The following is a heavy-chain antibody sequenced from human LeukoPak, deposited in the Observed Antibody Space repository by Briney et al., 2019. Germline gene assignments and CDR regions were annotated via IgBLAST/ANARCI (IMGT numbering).Heavy chain of an antibody. D-gene: IGHD6-19*01. Sequence: GGSLRLSCAASGFTFSSYSMNWVRQAPGKGLEWVPYISSSSSTIYYADSVKGRFTISRDNSKNTLYLQVKSLRAEDTAVYYCARERNLEIAVAGTIFDYWGQGTLVAVSS. V-gene: IGHV3-48*01. J-gene: IGHJ4*02. CDR2: ISSSSSTI. CDR1: GFTFSSYS. CDR3: ARERNLEIAVAGTIFDY.